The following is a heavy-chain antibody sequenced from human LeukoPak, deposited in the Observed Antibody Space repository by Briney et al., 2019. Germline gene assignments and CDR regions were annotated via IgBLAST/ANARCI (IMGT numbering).Heavy chain of an antibody. CDR3: ARGDFDWLVAFDY. V-gene: IGHV4-59*01. Sequence: SETLSLTCTVSGGSISSYYWSWIRQSPGKGLEWLGYISNSGRTIYNPSLRSRVAISGDTSKNQLSLNLAPVTAADSAVYYCARGDFDWLVAFDYWGQGTLVAVSA. CDR2: ISNSGRT. CDR1: GGSISSYY. J-gene: IGHJ4*02. D-gene: IGHD3-9*01.